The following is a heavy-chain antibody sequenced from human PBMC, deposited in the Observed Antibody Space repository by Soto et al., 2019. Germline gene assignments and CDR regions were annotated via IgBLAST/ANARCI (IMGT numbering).Heavy chain of an antibody. V-gene: IGHV3-30-3*01. Sequence: QVQLVESGGGVVQPGRSLRLSCAASGFTFSSYAMHWVRQAPGKGLEWVAVISYDGSNKYYADSVKGRFTISRANSKNRLYLQMNSLRAEDTAVYYCARDPLWGTAMVLWYFELWGRGTLVTVSS. CDR1: GFTFSSYA. D-gene: IGHD5-18*01. J-gene: IGHJ2*01. CDR3: ARDPLWGTAMVLWYFEL. CDR2: ISYDGSNK.